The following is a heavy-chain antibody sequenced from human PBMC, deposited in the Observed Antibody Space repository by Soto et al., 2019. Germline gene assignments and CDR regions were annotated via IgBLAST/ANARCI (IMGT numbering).Heavy chain of an antibody. CDR3: ARVSYYDSSGSYFDY. CDR2: INHSGST. Sequence: SKALSRNCADYGGSFSSYYWSWLRQPPGKGLEWIGEINHSGSTNYNPSLKSRVTISVDTSKNQFSLKLCSVTAADTAVYYCARVSYYDSSGSYFDYWGQGTLVTVSS. D-gene: IGHD3-22*01. CDR1: GGSFSSYY. J-gene: IGHJ4*02. V-gene: IGHV4-34*01.